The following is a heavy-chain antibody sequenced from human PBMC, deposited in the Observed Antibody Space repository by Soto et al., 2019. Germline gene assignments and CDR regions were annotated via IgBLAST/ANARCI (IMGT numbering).Heavy chain of an antibody. Sequence: SETLSLTCTVSGGSISSYYWSWIRQPSGKGLEWIGYIYYSGSTNFNPSLKSRVTISVDTSKNQFSLKLSSVTAADTAVYYFASYYDFWSGFDYWGQGTLVTVSS. D-gene: IGHD3-3*01. CDR2: IYYSGST. J-gene: IGHJ4*02. CDR1: GGSISSYY. V-gene: IGHV4-59*01. CDR3: ASYYDFWSGFDY.